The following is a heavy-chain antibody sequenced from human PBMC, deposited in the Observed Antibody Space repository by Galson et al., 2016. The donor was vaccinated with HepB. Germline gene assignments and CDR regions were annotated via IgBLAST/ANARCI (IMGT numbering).Heavy chain of an antibody. CDR2: IYYSGST. D-gene: IGHD2-2*01. J-gene: IGHJ5*02. CDR3: ARSLLGYCSSTRCHGAWFDP. Sequence: SETLSLTCTVSGGSISSYYWSWIRQPPGKGLEWIGYIYYSGSTNYNPSLESRVTISVDTSKNQFSLKLSSVTAADPAVYYCARSLLGYCSSTRCHGAWFDPWGQGTLVTVSS. V-gene: IGHV4-59*01. CDR1: GGSISSYY.